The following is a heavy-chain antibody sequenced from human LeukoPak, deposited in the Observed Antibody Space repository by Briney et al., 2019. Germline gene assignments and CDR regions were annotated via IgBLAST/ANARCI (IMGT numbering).Heavy chain of an antibody. CDR3: ALPGRGSSHFGS. V-gene: IGHV1-46*02. CDR1: GYTFNNFH. CDR2: IKPDVNRT. D-gene: IGHD6-13*01. Sequence: ASVKVSCKASGYTFNNFHIHWVRQAPGQGLEWMGLIKPDVNRTSYPQKFQGRVTVTRDMSTSTVYMELHSLISDDTAVYYCALPGRGSSHFGSWGQGTLVTVSS. J-gene: IGHJ4*02.